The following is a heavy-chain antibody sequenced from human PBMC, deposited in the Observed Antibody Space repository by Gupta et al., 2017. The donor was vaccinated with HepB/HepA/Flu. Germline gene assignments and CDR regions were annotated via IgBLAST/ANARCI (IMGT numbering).Heavy chain of an antibody. J-gene: IGHJ6*03. V-gene: IGHV4-39*01. CDR1: GGSISSSTYY. D-gene: IGHD2-15*01. CDR3: AXQLQHFYYYYMDV. Sequence: QLQLQESGPGLVKPSETLSLTCTVSGGSISSSTYYWGWIRQPPGKGLEWIGSIYYSGSTYYNPSLKSRLTISVDTSKNQFSLKLSSVSAAXTAVYYCAXQLQHFYYYYMDVWGKGTTVTVSS. CDR2: IYYSGST.